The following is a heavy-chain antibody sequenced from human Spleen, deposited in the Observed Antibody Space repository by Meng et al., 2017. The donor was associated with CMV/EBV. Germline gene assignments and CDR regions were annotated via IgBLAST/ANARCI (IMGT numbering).Heavy chain of an antibody. D-gene: IGHD2-8*01. CDR1: GFTFSSYW. CDR3: ARAQVYYFDS. J-gene: IGHJ4*02. Sequence: GESLKISCAASGFTFSSYWMSWVRQAPGKGLEWVANIKQDGSEKYYVDSVKGRFTISRDNAKNSLYLQMGSLRAEDTAVYYCARAQVYYFDSWGQGTLVTVSS. V-gene: IGHV3-7*01. CDR2: IKQDGSEK.